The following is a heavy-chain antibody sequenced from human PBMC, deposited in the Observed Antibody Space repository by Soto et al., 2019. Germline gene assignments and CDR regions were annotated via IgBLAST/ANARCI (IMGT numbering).Heavy chain of an antibody. CDR2: IFYSGNT. Sequence: TSETLSLTCTVSGGSISSSSYYWGWIRQPPGKGLEWIGSIFYSGNTYYNPSLKSRVTISVDTSKNQFSLKLSSVTAADTAVYYCAKEPLNIAAAYYWGQGTLVTVSS. CDR3: AKEPLNIAAAYY. J-gene: IGHJ4*02. CDR1: GGSISSSSYY. D-gene: IGHD6-13*01. V-gene: IGHV4-39*02.